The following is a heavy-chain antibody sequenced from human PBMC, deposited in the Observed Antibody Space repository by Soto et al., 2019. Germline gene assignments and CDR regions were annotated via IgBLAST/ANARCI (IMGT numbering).Heavy chain of an antibody. CDR1: GYSFTSYW. Sequence: GESLKISCKGSGYSFTSYWISWVRQMPGKGLEWMGRIDPSDSYTNYSPSFQGHVTISADKSISTAYLQWSSLKASDTAMYYCARHAPHCSSTSCSSAGYYGMAVWGPGPTVTV. J-gene: IGHJ6*02. CDR2: IDPSDSYT. D-gene: IGHD2-2*01. V-gene: IGHV5-10-1*01. CDR3: ARHAPHCSSTSCSSAGYYGMAV.